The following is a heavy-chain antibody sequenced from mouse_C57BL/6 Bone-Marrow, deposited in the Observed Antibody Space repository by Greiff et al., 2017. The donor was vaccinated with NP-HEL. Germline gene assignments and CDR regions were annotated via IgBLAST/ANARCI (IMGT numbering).Heavy chain of an antibody. CDR1: GYTFTGYW. CDR2: LLPGRGST. Sequence: VQLQESGAELMKPGASVKLSCKATGYTFTGYWIEWVKQRPGHGLEWIGELLPGRGSTNYNEKFKGKATFTADTSSNTAYMQLSSLTTEDSAIYYCAIQLTGTSYWGQGTTLTVSS. V-gene: IGHV1-9*01. CDR3: AIQLTGTSY. D-gene: IGHD4-1*01. J-gene: IGHJ2*01.